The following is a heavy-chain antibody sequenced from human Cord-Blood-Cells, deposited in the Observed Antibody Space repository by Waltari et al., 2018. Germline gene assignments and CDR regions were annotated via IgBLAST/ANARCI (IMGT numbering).Heavy chain of an antibody. CDR3: ARDRGAAYSGSYYPYDAFDI. V-gene: IGHV3-53*02. Sequence: VQLVETGGGLIQPGGSLRLSCAASGFTVSSNYMSWVRQAPGKGLEWVSVIYSGGSTYYADSVKGRFTISRDNSKNTLYLQMNSLRAEDTAVYYCARDRGAAYSGSYYPYDAFDIWGQGTMVTVSS. CDR1: GFTVSSNY. CDR2: IYSGGST. D-gene: IGHD1-26*01. J-gene: IGHJ3*02.